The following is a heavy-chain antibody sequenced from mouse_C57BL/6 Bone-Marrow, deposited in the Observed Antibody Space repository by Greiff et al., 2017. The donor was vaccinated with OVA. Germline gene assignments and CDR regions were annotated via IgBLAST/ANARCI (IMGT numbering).Heavy chain of an antibody. D-gene: IGHD1-1*01. Sequence: VQLQQSGAELVRPGASVTLSCKASGYTFTDYEMHWVKQTPVHGLEWIGAIDPETGGTAYNQKFKGKAILTADKSSSTAYMELRSLPSEDSAVYYCTRIGGYYYGSSYYFDYWGQGTTLTVSS. CDR3: TRIGGYYYGSSYYFDY. CDR2: IDPETGGT. J-gene: IGHJ2*01. CDR1: GYTFTDYE. V-gene: IGHV1-15*01.